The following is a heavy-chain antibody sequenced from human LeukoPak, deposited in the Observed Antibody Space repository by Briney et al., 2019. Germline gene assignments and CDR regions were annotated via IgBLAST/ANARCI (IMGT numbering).Heavy chain of an antibody. CDR2: IYSTGST. V-gene: IGHV4-4*07. CDR3: ARAGYTSTWTFDY. J-gene: IGHJ4*02. D-gene: IGHD3-16*02. CDR1: GGSIRSHF. Sequence: SETLSLTCSVSGGSIRSHFWSWIRQSAGRGLEHIGRIYSTGSTNYSPSLTNRVSMSVDTSRNQFSLTLTSVTAADTAMYYCARAGYTSTWTFDYWGQGLLVTVSS.